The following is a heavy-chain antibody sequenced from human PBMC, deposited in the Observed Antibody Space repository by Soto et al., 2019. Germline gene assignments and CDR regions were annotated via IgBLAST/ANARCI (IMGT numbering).Heavy chain of an antibody. D-gene: IGHD6-19*01. V-gene: IGHV3-48*02. Sequence: EVQLVESGGGLVQPGGSLRLTCVASGFPFSIYSMKWVRQAPGKGLEWSSYITSDTNTIKYADSVKGRFTISRDNAKNLVYLQMNSLRDKDTAVYFCARSVEGHFDYWGQGTVVTVSS. J-gene: IGHJ4*02. CDR1: GFPFSIYS. CDR2: ITSDTNTI. CDR3: ARSVEGHFDY.